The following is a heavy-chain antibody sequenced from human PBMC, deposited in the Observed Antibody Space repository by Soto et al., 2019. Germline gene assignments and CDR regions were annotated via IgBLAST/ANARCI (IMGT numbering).Heavy chain of an antibody. CDR3: AREMSYYFDS. CDR2: IYHSGAT. Sequence: QVQLQESGSGLVKPSQTLVLTCTVSGDSISRDGYSWSWLRQPPGKGLEWIGYIYHSGATYYNPSLMSRVTTSVDKSKNQFSLRLASVTAADTAVYYCAREMSYYFDSWGHGTLVTVSS. V-gene: IGHV4-30-2*01. CDR1: GDSISRDGYS. J-gene: IGHJ4*01.